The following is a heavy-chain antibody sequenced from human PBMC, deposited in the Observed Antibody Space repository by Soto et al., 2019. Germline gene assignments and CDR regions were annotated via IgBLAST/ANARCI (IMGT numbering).Heavy chain of an antibody. V-gene: IGHV3-15*01. CDR1: GFNFSNAW. CDR3: TTAGILKATIRFYYYGMDV. Sequence: PGGFLRLPYAATGFNFSNAWMCWVRQSPGKGLGWFGRIKSKTDGGTTDYAAPVKGRLTISIDDSKNMLYLQMNSLKVEDTVVYYCTTAGILKATIRFYYYGMDVWGQGTTVTVS. J-gene: IGHJ6*02. CDR2: IKSKTDGGTT. D-gene: IGHD5-12*01.